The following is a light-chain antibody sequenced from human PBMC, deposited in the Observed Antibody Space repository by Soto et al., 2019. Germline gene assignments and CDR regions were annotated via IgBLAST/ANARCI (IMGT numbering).Light chain of an antibody. Sequence: QSVLTQPASVSGSPGQSITISCTGTSSDVGGYDYVSWYQQHPGKAPKLMLYDVSNRPSGVSNRFSGSKSVNTASLTISGLQAEDEADYYCSSYTSSSTYVFGTGTKLTVL. CDR2: DVS. CDR1: SSDVGGYDY. J-gene: IGLJ1*01. V-gene: IGLV2-14*03. CDR3: SSYTSSSTYV.